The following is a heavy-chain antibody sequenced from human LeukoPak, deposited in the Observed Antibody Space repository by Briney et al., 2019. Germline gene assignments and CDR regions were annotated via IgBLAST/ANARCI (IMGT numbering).Heavy chain of an antibody. V-gene: IGHV3-74*01. CDR2: IEGDGFTT. CDR3: ARESSGWYALDF. J-gene: IGHJ4*02. CDR1: GFTFSTFW. Sequence: GGSLRLSCAASGFTFSTFWMHWVRQPPGKGLVWVSRIEGDGFTTEYADSVKGRFTISRDNAKNTLYLQMNSLRAEDTAVYYCARESSGWYALDFWGQGSLVTVSS. D-gene: IGHD6-19*01.